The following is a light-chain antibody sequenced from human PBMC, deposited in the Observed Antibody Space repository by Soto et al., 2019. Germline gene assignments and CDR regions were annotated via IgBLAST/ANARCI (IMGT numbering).Light chain of an antibody. Sequence: QSVLTQPPSVSAAPGQKVTISCSGSSSNIGNNYVSWYQQHPGRPPKLLIYGVVRWPSGVPDRFSGSKSGNTASLTISGLQAEDEADYFCCSYAGGYTYLFGTGTKVTVL. CDR3: CSYAGGYTYL. V-gene: IGLV2-11*02. CDR1: SSNIGNNY. J-gene: IGLJ1*01. CDR2: GVV.